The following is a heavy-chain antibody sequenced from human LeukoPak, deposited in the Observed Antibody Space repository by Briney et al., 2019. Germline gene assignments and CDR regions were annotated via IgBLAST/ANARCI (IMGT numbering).Heavy chain of an antibody. D-gene: IGHD3-22*01. CDR1: VGTFSCYA. Sequence: ASVTVSFKGSVGTFSCYASSWVRQAPGQGLEWMGRIIPILGIETYAQKVQGRVTITADKSTSTAYMELSSLRSEDTSVYYCARGYDSSGYYCFDYWGQGTLVTVSS. V-gene: IGHV1-69*04. CDR2: IIPILGIE. CDR3: ARGYDSSGYYCFDY. J-gene: IGHJ4*02.